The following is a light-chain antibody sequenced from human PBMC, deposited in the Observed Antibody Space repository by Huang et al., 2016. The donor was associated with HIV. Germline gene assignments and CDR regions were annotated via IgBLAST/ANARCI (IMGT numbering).Light chain of an antibody. CDR1: QGVLSTSNNKNY. J-gene: IGKJ1*01. V-gene: IGKV4-1*01. Sequence: DIVLTQPPDTLAVSLGEWATINCKSSQGVLSTSNNKNYLAWYQQKPGQPPKALIYWAVTRGSGATDGCSGRGSGTDFTLTISSLQAEDVALYCWQQYYTTPKFGQGTRVEI. CDR3: QQYYTTPK. CDR2: WAV.